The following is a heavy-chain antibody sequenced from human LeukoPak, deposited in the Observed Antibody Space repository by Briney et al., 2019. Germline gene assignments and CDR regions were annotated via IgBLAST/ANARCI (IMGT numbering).Heavy chain of an antibody. V-gene: IGHV3-53*01. J-gene: IGHJ4*02. D-gene: IGHD1-26*01. CDR3: ARVWELSFDY. CDR2: SYSGGSR. Sequence: GGSLRLSCAAPGFTFSSNWMHWVRQAPGKGLEWVAVSYSGGSRSYAESVKGRFTISRDNSQNTLYLQMNSLRAEDTAVYYCARVWELSFDYWGQGTLVTVSS. CDR1: GFTFSSNW.